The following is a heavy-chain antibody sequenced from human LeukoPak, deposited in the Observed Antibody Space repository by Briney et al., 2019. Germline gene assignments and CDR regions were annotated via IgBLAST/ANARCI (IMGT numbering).Heavy chain of an antibody. CDR1: GFTFSSYE. D-gene: IGHD3-10*01. J-gene: IGHJ2*01. V-gene: IGHV3-48*03. CDR2: ISISGSTM. Sequence: PPGGSLRLSCAASGFTFSSYEMNWVRQAPGKGLEWVSYISISGSTMYYADSVKGRFTISRDNAKNSLYLQMNSLRAEDTAVYYCARTYSGSYWYFDLWGRGTLVTVSS. CDR3: ARTYSGSYWYFDL.